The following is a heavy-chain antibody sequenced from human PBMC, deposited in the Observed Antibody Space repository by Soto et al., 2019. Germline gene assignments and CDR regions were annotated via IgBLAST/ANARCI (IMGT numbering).Heavy chain of an antibody. Sequence: EVQLVESGGDLVQPGGFLRLSCATSGFTFSRYWMHWLRQVPGKGLVWVSRINSDGSSISYSDSVKGRFTISRDNAKNTLYLQMNSLRVEDTAVYCCARLPVDTITSLDYWGQGTLVTVSS. D-gene: IGHD3-3*01. V-gene: IGHV3-74*01. CDR1: GFTFSRYW. CDR3: ARLPVDTITSLDY. J-gene: IGHJ4*02. CDR2: INSDGSSI.